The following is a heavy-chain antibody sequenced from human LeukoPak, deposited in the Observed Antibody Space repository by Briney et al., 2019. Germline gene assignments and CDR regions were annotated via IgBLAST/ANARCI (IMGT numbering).Heavy chain of an antibody. CDR2: IIPIFGTA. J-gene: IGHJ3*02. CDR3: TSEQASGAFDI. CDR1: GGTFSSYA. V-gene: IGHV1-69*05. Sequence: SVKVSCKASGGTFSSYAISWVRQAPGQGLEWMGGIIPIFGTANYAQKFQGRVTITTDESTSTAYMELSSLRSEDTAVYYCTSEQASGAFDIWGQGTMVTVSS.